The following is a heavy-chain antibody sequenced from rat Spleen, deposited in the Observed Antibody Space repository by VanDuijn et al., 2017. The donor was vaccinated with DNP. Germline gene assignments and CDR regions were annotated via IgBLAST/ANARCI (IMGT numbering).Heavy chain of an antibody. CDR2: ITNTGDGS. CDR1: GFIFSNYW. J-gene: IGHJ2*01. V-gene: IGHV5-31*01. Sequence: EVQLVESGGGPAQPGRSLKLSCVASGFIFSNYWMTWIRQAPGKGLEWVASITNTGDGSYYSDSVKGRFSISRDNTKSTLYLQMDSLRSEDTATYYCAGRPPPTRGPFDYWGQGVTVTVSS. CDR3: AGRPPPTRGPFDY. D-gene: IGHD1-4*01.